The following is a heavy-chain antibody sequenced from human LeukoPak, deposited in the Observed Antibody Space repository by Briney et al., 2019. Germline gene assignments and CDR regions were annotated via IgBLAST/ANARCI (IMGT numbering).Heavy chain of an antibody. V-gene: IGHV4-4*07. J-gene: IGHJ6*03. CDR2: TYTSGST. D-gene: IGHD4-23*01. CDR1: GGSISSYY. Sequence: PSETLSLTCTVSGGSISSYYWSWIRQPAGKGLEWIGRTYTSGSTNYNPSLKSRVTMSVDTSKNQFSLKLSSVTAADTAVYYCARVGYGGKPRYYYYYMDVWGKGTTVTVSS. CDR3: ARVGYGGKPRYYYYYMDV.